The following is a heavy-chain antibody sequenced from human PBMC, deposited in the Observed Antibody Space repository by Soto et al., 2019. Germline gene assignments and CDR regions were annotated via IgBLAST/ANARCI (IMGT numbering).Heavy chain of an antibody. V-gene: IGHV1-8*01. CDR3: ASVRRMLPSVWNEPDYSYGMDV. CDR1: GYTFTSYD. CDR2: MNSNTGNT. J-gene: IGHJ6*02. D-gene: IGHD1-1*01. Sequence: QVQLVQSGDEVKKPGASVKVSCKASGYTFTSYDINWVRQATGQGLERMGLMNSNTGNTGYAQKFKSRDTMTWNTSISTAYMELSSLGSADPAVYYCASVRRMLPSVWNEPDYSYGMDVWGQGTTVTVSS.